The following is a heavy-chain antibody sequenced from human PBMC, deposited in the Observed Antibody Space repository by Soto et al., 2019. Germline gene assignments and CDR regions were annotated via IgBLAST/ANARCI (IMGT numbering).Heavy chain of an antibody. Sequence: QVQLVESGGGVVQPGRSLRLSCAASGFTFSSYAMHWVRQAPGKGLEWVAVISYDGSNKYYADSVKGRFTISRDNSXNXXYLQMNSLRAEDTAVYYCARDNSSGWYYYYYGMDVWGQGTTVTVSS. CDR1: GFTFSSYA. V-gene: IGHV3-30-3*01. CDR2: ISYDGSNK. D-gene: IGHD6-19*01. J-gene: IGHJ6*02. CDR3: ARDNSSGWYYYYYGMDV.